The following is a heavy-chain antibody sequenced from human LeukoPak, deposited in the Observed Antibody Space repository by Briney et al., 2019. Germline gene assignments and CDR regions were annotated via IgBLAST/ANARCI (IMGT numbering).Heavy chain of an antibody. CDR2: IHSTGST. D-gene: IGHD5-12*01. CDR1: GGSVSGYY. V-gene: IGHV4-4*07. CDR3: AREHPVAIAPDH. J-gene: IGHJ4*02. Sequence: SETLSLTCTVSGGSVSGYYWSSIRQSAGKGLEWIGRIHSTGSTNYNPSLQSRVTMSVDTSKNQFYLKLTSVTATDTAVYYCAREHPVAIAPDHWGQGTLVTVSS.